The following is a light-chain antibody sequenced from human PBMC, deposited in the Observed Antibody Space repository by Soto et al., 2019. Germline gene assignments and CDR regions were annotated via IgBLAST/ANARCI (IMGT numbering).Light chain of an antibody. Sequence: EIVMTQSPATLSVSPGERATVSCRASQSVSSNLAWYQQKPGQAPRLLIYGASTRATGIPARFSGSGSGTEFTLPIGSLQSEDFAVYYCQQYNNWPLTFGQGTKLEIK. CDR1: QSVSSN. J-gene: IGKJ2*01. CDR3: QQYNNWPLT. CDR2: GAS. V-gene: IGKV3-15*01.